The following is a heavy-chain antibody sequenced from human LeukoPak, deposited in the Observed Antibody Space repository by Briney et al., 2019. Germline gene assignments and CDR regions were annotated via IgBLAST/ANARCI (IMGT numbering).Heavy chain of an antibody. CDR2: ISGSGGST. J-gene: IGHJ4*02. CDR3: AKDRLRYYYGSGSPPSFDY. CDR1: GFTFSSYA. Sequence: GSLILSCAASGFTFSSYAMSWVRQAPGKGLEWVSAISGSGGSTYYADSVKGRFTISRDNSKNTLYLQMNSLRAEDTAVYYCAKDRLRYYYGSGSPPSFDYWGQGTLVTVSS. V-gene: IGHV3-23*01. D-gene: IGHD3-10*01.